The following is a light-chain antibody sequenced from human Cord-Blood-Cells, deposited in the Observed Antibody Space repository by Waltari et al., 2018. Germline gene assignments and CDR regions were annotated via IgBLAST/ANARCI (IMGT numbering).Light chain of an antibody. CDR1: QSISSY. CDR3: QQSYSTPRT. CDR2: AAS. J-gene: IGKJ1*01. Sequence: DIQMTQSPSSLSASVGDRVTITCRASQSISSYLNWYQQKPGKAPNLLIYAASSLQSGVPSRFSGSGSGKDFTLTISSLQPEDFATYSCQQSYSTPRTFGQGTKVEIK. V-gene: IGKV1-39*01.